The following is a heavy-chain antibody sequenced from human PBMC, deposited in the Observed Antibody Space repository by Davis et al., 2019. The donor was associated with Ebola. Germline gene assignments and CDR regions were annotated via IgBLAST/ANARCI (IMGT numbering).Heavy chain of an antibody. D-gene: IGHD3-3*01. Sequence: SETLSLTCAVYGASFSGYYWSWIRQPPGKGLEWIGEINHSGSTKYNPSLKSRVNISVDTSKNQFSLKLSSVTAADTAVYYCARDRFLEWLSPYYYMDVWGKGTTVTVSS. J-gene: IGHJ6*03. CDR2: INHSGST. CDR1: GASFSGYY. V-gene: IGHV4-34*01. CDR3: ARDRFLEWLSPYYYMDV.